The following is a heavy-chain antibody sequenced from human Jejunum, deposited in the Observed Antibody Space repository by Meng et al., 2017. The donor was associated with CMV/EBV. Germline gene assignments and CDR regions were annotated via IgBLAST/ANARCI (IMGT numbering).Heavy chain of an antibody. CDR3: ARSYGSGSSRFDP. CDR2: IKHGGST. D-gene: IGHD3-10*01. V-gene: IGHV4-34*01. J-gene: IGHJ5*02. Sequence: VSGGSFSGYDWTWIRQSPGKGLEWIGEIKHGGSTKYNPSLKSRVTMLVDTSKKQVSLKVTSMTAADTALYYCARSYGSGSSRFDPWGQGTRVTVSS. CDR1: GGSFSGYD.